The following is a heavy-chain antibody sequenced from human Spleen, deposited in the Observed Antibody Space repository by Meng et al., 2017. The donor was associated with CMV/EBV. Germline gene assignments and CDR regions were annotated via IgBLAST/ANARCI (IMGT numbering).Heavy chain of an antibody. CDR1: GYTFTDYF. V-gene: IGHV1-2*02. CDR3: AREPSGSYDY. J-gene: IGHJ4*02. Sequence: ASVKVSCKASGYTFTDYFMHWVRLAPGQGLEWMGWINPNSGGTEYGQKFQGRVTMTRDTSSSTAYMELSRLTSDDTAVYYCAREPSGSYDYWGQGMLVTVSS. D-gene: IGHD1-26*01. CDR2: INPNSGGT.